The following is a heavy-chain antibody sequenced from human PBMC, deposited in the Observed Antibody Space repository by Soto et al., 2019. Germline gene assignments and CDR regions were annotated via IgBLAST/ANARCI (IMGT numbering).Heavy chain of an antibody. CDR2: IYYSGST. CDR3: ARVDRWLRYGMDV. Sequence: SETLSLTCTVSGGSISSGDYYWSWIRQPPGKGLEWIGYIYYSGSTYYNPSLKSRVTISVDTSKNQFSLKLSSVTAADTAVYYCARVDRWLRYGMDVWGQGTTATVSS. CDR1: GGSISSGDYY. D-gene: IGHD5-12*01. V-gene: IGHV4-30-4*01. J-gene: IGHJ6*02.